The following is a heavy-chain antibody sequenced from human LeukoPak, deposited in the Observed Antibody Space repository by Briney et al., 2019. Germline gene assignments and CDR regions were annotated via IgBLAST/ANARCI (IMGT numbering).Heavy chain of an antibody. Sequence: SVKVSCKASGGTFSSYAISWVRQAPGQGLEWMGGIIPIFGTANYAQEFQGRVTITADESTSTAYMELSSLRSEDTAVYYCARDSSRDSSSWYGYYYYMDVWGKGTTVTVSS. CDR1: GGTFSSYA. J-gene: IGHJ6*03. CDR3: ARDSSRDSSSWYGYYYYMDV. CDR2: IIPIFGTA. V-gene: IGHV1-69*13. D-gene: IGHD6-13*01.